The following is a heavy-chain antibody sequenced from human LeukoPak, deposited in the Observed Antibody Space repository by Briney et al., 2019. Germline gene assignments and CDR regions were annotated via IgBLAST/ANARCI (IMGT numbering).Heavy chain of an antibody. D-gene: IGHD2-15*01. J-gene: IGHJ3*02. CDR3: ARLTIAANAFDI. V-gene: IGHV4-39*02. Sequence: SETLSLTCTVSGGSISSSDYYWGWIRQPPGTGLEWIGSIYYSGSTYYNPSLKSRVTISVDTSKNHFSLRLGSVTAADTAMFYCARLTIAANAFDIWGQGTMVTVSS. CDR1: GGSISSSDYY. CDR2: IYYSGST.